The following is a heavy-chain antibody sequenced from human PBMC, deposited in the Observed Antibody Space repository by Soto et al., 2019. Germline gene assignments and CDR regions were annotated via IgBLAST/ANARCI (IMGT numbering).Heavy chain of an antibody. Sequence: GGSLRLSCAGSGFTFSTFDIHWVRQAPGKGLEWVSGIGTLSDTFYAASVQGRFTISRQNAKSSVYLQMNSLRAGDAAFYYCARGRSFSYDSTPPPMFDPWGQGTLVTVSS. CDR3: ARGRSFSYDSTPPPMFDP. V-gene: IGHV3-13*01. D-gene: IGHD3-10*01. J-gene: IGHJ5*02. CDR2: IGTLSDT. CDR1: GFTFSTFD.